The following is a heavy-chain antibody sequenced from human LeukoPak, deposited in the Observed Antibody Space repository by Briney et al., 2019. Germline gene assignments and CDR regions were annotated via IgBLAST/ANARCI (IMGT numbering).Heavy chain of an antibody. CDR3: ANKGGDVTAYDH. J-gene: IGHJ5*02. V-gene: IGHV4-39*01. CDR2: ISYSGST. Sequence: RPSETLSLTCTVSGGSISSSSYYWGWIRQPPGKGLEWIGSISYSGSTYYNPSLKSRVTMSVDTSKNQFSLKLTSVTAADTSVYYCANKGGDVTAYDHWGQGTLVTVSS. CDR1: GGSISSSSYY. D-gene: IGHD2-21*02.